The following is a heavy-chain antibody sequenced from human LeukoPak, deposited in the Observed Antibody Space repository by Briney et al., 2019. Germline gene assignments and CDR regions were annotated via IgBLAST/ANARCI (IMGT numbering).Heavy chain of an antibody. D-gene: IGHD2-21*01. CDR1: GYTFTGYY. J-gene: IGHJ4*02. V-gene: IGHV1-2*02. CDR2: INPNSGGT. CDR3: ARAFPKTPFFDY. Sequence: ASVKVSCKASGYTFTGYYMHWGRQAPGQGLKWMGWINPNSGGTNYAQKFQGRVTMTRDTSISTAYMELSRLRSDDTAVYYCARAFPKTPFFDYWGQGTLVTVSS.